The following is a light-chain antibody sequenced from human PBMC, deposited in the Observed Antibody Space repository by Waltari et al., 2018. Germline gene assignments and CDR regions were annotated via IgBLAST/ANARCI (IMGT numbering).Light chain of an antibody. CDR1: SRDVGGYYS. CDR2: EVS. V-gene: IGLV2-11*01. Sequence: QSALTQPRTVSGCPGQCVTISCTGNSRDVGGYYSVSWYQQHPGKAPQLMIYEVSKRPSGVPERFSGSKAGNTASLTISGLQAEDEADYYCCSYAGSYTLVVFGGGTKLTVL. J-gene: IGLJ2*01. CDR3: CSYAGSYTLVV.